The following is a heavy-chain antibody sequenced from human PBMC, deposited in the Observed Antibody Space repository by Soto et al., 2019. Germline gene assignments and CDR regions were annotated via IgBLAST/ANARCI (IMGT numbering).Heavy chain of an antibody. CDR2: FTPILGRA. D-gene: IGHD2-8*01. Sequence: QVQLVQYGAEVKKPGSSVKVSCKASGGTFRSDTVNWVRQAPGQGLEWMGRFTPILGRADYAQKFQGRVTITADKSTTTVYMELSSLRSEDTAVYYCARVAVFSVKYAMELWGQGTTVTVSS. V-gene: IGHV1-69*08. CDR1: GGTFRSDT. CDR3: ARVAVFSVKYAMEL. J-gene: IGHJ6*02.